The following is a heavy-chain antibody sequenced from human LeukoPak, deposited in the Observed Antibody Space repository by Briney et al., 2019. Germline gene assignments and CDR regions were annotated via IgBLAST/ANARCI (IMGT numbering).Heavy chain of an antibody. D-gene: IGHD6-19*01. V-gene: IGHV3-30-3*01. CDR2: ISYDGSNK. CDR1: GFTFSSYA. Sequence: PGGSLRLSCAASGFTFSSYAMHWVRQAPGKGLEWVVVISYDGSNKYYAGSVKGRFTISRDDSKNTLYLQMNSLRAEDTAVYYCARVSIAVAGNPRALYGMDVWGQGTTVTVSS. J-gene: IGHJ6*02. CDR3: ARVSIAVAGNPRALYGMDV.